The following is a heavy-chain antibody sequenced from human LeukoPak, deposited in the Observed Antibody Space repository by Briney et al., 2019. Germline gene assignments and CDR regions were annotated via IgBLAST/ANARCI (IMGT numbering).Heavy chain of an antibody. CDR3: ARVSLPGRYCSGGSCSTYHIPPQPYYYYYGMDV. V-gene: IGHV3-7*01. CDR1: GFTFSSYW. Sequence: PGGSLRLSSAASGFTFSSYWMSWVRQAPGKGLEWVANIKQDGSEKYYVDSVKGRFTISRDNAKNSIYLQMSSLRAEDTAVYYCARVSLPGRYCSGGSCSTYHIPPQPYYYYYGMDVWGQGTTVTVSS. J-gene: IGHJ6*02. CDR2: IKQDGSEK. D-gene: IGHD2-15*01.